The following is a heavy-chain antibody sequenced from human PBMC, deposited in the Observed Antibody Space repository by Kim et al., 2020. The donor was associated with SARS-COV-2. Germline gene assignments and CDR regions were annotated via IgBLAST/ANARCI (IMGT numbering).Heavy chain of an antibody. Sequence: GGSLILSCVASGFTFSTSAMNWVRQTPGKGLEWVSFISPTYTTYFADSVRGRFSISRDNAKNSLYLQMNSLRDEDTAVYYCARGRDHAFDIWGQGTMVTVSS. CDR3: ARGRDHAFDI. V-gene: IGHV3-48*02. CDR2: ISPTYTT. CDR1: GFTFSTSA. J-gene: IGHJ3*02.